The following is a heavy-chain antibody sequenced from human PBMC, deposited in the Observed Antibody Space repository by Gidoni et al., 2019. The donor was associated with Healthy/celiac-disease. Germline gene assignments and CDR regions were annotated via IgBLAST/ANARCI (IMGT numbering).Heavy chain of an antibody. Sequence: QVQLVESGGGLVKPGGSLRLSCAASGFTFSDYYMSWIRQAPGKGLEWVSYISSSSSYTNYADSVKGRFTISRDNAKNSLYLQMNSLRAEDTAVYYCARVATRWYFDLWGRGTLVTVSS. CDR3: ARVATRWYFDL. J-gene: IGHJ2*01. CDR1: GFTFSDYY. CDR2: ISSSSSYT. V-gene: IGHV3-11*06.